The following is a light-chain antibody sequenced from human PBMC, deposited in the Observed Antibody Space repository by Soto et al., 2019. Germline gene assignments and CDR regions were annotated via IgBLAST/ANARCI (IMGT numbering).Light chain of an antibody. CDR2: AAS. CDR1: QSISSW. CDR3: QQYYSYPLIT. J-gene: IGKJ5*01. V-gene: IGKV1-5*01. Sequence: DIQMTQSPSTLSASVGDRVTITCRASQSISSWLAWYQQKPGKAPKLLIYAASTLQSGVPSRFSGSGSGTDFTLTISCLQSEDFATYYCQQYYSYPLITFGQGTRLEI.